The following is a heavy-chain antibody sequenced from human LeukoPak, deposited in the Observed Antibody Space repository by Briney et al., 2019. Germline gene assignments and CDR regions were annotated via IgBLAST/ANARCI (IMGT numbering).Heavy chain of an antibody. CDR3: ARAIILTGYFSP. D-gene: IGHD3-9*01. Sequence: ASVKGSCKASGGTFSSYAISWVLEAPGQGLEWMGGIIPIFGTANYAQKFQGRVTITADESTSTAYMQLRSLRSEDTAVYYCARAIILTGYFSPWGQGTLVTVSS. CDR2: IIPIFGTA. CDR1: GGTFSSYA. V-gene: IGHV1-69*13. J-gene: IGHJ5*02.